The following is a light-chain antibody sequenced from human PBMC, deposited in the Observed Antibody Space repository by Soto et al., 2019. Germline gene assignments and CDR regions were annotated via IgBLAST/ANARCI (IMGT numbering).Light chain of an antibody. CDR3: SSYAGINNLGV. CDR2: EVN. J-gene: IGLJ1*01. Sequence: QSALTQPPSASGSPGQSVTISCTGTSSDVGGYKYVSWYQQHPGKAPKLMIFEVNKRPSGVPDSFSGSKSGNTASLTVSGLQAEDEADYYCSSYAGINNLGVFGTGTKLTVL. V-gene: IGLV2-8*01. CDR1: SSDVGGYKY.